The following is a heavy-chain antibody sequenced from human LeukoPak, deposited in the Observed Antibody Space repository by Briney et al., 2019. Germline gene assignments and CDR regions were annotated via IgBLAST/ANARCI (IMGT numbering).Heavy chain of an antibody. J-gene: IGHJ3*02. CDR2: TYYTGST. V-gene: IGHV4-39*07. CDR3: ARDRSSGYYSDAFDI. D-gene: IGHD3-22*01. CDR1: GGSISSKTYN. Sequence: SETLSLTCSISGGSISSKTYNWGWIRQPPGKGLEWIGSTYYTGSTHYNPSLKSRVTISVDTSKNQLSLKLTSVTAADMAVYCCARDRSSGYYSDAFDIWGQGTMVTVSS.